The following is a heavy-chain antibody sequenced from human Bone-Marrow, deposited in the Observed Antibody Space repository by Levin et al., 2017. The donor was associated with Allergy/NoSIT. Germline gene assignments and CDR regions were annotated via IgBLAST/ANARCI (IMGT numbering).Heavy chain of an antibody. J-gene: IGHJ4*02. CDR2: ISYDATKK. Sequence: SCAASGFSFGSYAMHWVRQAPGKGLEWVAVISYDATKKYFADSVKGRFTISRDNSRNTVSLEMSSLRVEDTAVYYCARDRGSSWELYYFDYWGLGTLVTVSS. V-gene: IGHV3-30-3*01. CDR3: ARDRGSSWELYYFDY. CDR1: GFSFGSYA. D-gene: IGHD6-13*01.